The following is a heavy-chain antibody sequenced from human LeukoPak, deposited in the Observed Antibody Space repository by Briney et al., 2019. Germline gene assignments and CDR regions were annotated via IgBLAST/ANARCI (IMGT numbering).Heavy chain of an antibody. V-gene: IGHV1-46*01. Sequence: ASVKVSCKASGYTFTSYYMHWVRQATGQGLEWMGIINLSGGATYYAQKFQGRVTMTNDMSTSTMYMELSSLRSEDTAVYYCARDFGYNWKANWFDPWGQGTLVTVS. D-gene: IGHD1-1*01. CDR1: GYTFTSYY. J-gene: IGHJ5*02. CDR2: INLSGGAT. CDR3: ARDFGYNWKANWFDP.